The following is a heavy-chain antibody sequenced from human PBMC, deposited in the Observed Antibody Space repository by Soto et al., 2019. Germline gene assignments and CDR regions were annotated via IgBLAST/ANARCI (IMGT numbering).Heavy chain of an antibody. Sequence: SETLSLTCTVSGGSVSSSNYYWGWIRQSPGKGLEWIGSIYYSGSTYYNPSLESRVTISVDKFMNQFSLKVISVTAADTAVYYCARLEGLATISYYFDYWGQGTLVTVSS. CDR2: IYYSGST. J-gene: IGHJ4*02. CDR1: GGSVSSSNYY. CDR3: ARLEGLATISYYFDY. D-gene: IGHD3-9*01. V-gene: IGHV4-39*01.